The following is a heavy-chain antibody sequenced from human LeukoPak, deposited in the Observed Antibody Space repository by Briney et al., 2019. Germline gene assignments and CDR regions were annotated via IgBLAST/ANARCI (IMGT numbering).Heavy chain of an antibody. CDR3: ARVVAWLQFSGSAFDT. D-gene: IGHD5-24*01. V-gene: IGHV1-2*02. J-gene: IGHJ3*02. CDR1: GYTFTDYY. CDR2: INPNSGGT. Sequence: ASVKVSCKASGYTFTDYYVHWVRQAPGQGLEWMGWINPNSGGTNYAQKFQGRVTITRDTSISTAYMELTSLRSDDTAVFYCARVVAWLQFSGSAFDTWGQGAMVTVSS.